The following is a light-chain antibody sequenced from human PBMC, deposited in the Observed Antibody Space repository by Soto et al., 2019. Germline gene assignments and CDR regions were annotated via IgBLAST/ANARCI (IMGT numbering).Light chain of an antibody. Sequence: QSVLTQPRSVSGSPGQSVTISCTGASSDVGGYNYVSWYQQHPGKAPKLMLYDVTRRPSAVPDRFSGSKSGNTASLTISGLQADDEADYYCCSYAGTYTYVFGTGTQLTVL. J-gene: IGLJ1*01. V-gene: IGLV2-11*01. CDR3: CSYAGTYTYV. CDR2: DVT. CDR1: SSDVGGYNY.